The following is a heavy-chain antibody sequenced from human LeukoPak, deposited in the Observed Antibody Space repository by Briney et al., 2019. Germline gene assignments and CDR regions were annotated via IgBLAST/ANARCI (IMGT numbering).Heavy chain of an antibody. CDR3: ARDDMVRGVINFYYGVDV. CDR2: LYHSGST. J-gene: IGHJ6*04. D-gene: IGHD3-10*01. Sequence: PSETLSLTCAVSGYSISSGYYWGWIRQPPGKGLEWIGSLYHSGSTYYNPSLKSRVTISVDTSKNQFSLKLRSVTAADTAVYYCARDDMVRGVINFYYGVDVLGKGTTVTVSS. V-gene: IGHV4-38-2*02. CDR1: GYSISSGYY.